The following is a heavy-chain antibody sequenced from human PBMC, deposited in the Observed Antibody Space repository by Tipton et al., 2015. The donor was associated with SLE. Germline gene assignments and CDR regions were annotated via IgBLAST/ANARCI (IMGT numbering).Heavy chain of an antibody. CDR2: IHHSGTT. V-gene: IGHV4-31*03. CDR1: GVSTSSGGYF. CDR3: ARGGGSYYDY. J-gene: IGHJ4*02. D-gene: IGHD1-26*01. Sequence: TLSLTCTVSGVSTSSGGYFWNWIRHYPGKGLEWIGSIHHSGTTHYNPSLKSRVTLAVDTSKNQFSLKLSVVTAADTAVYYCARGGGSYYDYWGQGTLVTVSS.